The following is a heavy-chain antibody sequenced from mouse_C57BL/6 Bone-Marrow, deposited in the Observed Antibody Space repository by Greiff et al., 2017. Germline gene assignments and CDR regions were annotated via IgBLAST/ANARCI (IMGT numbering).Heavy chain of an antibody. CDR2: IDPENGDT. V-gene: IGHV14-4*01. D-gene: IGHD2-4*01. J-gene: IGHJ4*01. Sequence: VQLKESGAELVRPGASVKLSCTVSGFNIKDDYMHWVKQRPEQGLEWIGWIDPENGDTEYASKFQGKATITADTSSNTAYLQLSSLTSEDTAVYYCTTYDYDGGYAMDYWGQGTSVTVSS. CDR3: TTYDYDGGYAMDY. CDR1: GFNIKDDY.